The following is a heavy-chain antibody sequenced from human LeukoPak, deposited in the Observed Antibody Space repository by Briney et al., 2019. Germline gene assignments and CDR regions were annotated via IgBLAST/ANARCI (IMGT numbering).Heavy chain of an antibody. V-gene: IGHV1-69*04. CDR2: IIPILGIA. D-gene: IGHD4-17*01. CDR3: ATPMTTVTKGAFDI. CDR1: GGTFSSYA. J-gene: IGHJ3*02. Sequence: ASVKVSFKASGGTFSSYAISWVRQAPGQGPEWMGRIIPILGIANYAQKFQGRVTITADKSTSTAYMELSSLRSEDTAVYYCATPMTTVTKGAFDIWGQGTMVTVSS.